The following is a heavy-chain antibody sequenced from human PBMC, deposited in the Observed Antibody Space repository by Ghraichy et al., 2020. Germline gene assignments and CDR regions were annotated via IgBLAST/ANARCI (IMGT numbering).Heavy chain of an antibody. CDR2: IFYSGST. D-gene: IGHD3-10*01. CDR3: AREKFTGNYRTSGMPLYGMDV. CDR1: GGSISSYY. J-gene: IGHJ6*02. V-gene: IGHV4-59*01. Sequence: SETLSLTCTVSGGSISSYYWSWIRQPPGKGLEWIGFIFYSGSTTYNPSLKSRVTISVDTSKNQFSLKLTSLTAADTAFYYCAREKFTGNYRTSGMPLYGMDVWGPGTTVTVSS.